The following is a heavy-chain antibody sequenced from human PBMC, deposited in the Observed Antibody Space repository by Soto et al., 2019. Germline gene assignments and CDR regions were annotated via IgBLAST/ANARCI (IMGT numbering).Heavy chain of an antibody. CDR2: INAGNGNT. CDR1: GYTFTSYA. V-gene: IGHV1-3*01. Sequence: GASVKVSCTASGYTFTSYAMHWVRQAPGQRLEWMGWINAGNGNTKYSQKFQGRVTITRDTSASTAYMELSSLRSEDTAVYYCARARLHVVVVPAAANWFDPWGQGTLVTVS. D-gene: IGHD2-2*01. CDR3: ARARLHVVVVPAAANWFDP. J-gene: IGHJ5*02.